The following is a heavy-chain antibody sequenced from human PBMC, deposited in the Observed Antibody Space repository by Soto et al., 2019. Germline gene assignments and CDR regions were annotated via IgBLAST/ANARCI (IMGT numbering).Heavy chain of an antibody. CDR3: ARDPATSSAIAVAGTLDY. Sequence: SAEVSWKASGYSFTIYGRMWPRQSTGQGLEWMGWISAYNGNTNYAQKLQGRVTMTTDTSTSTAYMELRSLRSDDTAVYYCARDPATSSAIAVAGTLDYWGQGTLVTVSS. J-gene: IGHJ4*02. D-gene: IGHD6-19*01. V-gene: IGHV1-18*01. CDR1: GYSFTIYG. CDR2: ISAYNGNT.